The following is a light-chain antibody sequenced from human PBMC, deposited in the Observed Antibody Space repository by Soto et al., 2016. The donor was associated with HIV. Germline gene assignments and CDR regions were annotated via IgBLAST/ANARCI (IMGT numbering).Light chain of an antibody. CDR3: QTWDGHAADVL. CDR1: NLGDKF. CDR2: QDN. Sequence: SYQLTQPSSMSVSPGQTASITCSGDNLGDKFVCWYQQRPGQSPLLIIYQDNRRPSGIPERFSGSNSGNTATLTISGTQAMDEADYYCQTWDGHAADVLFGGGTTLTVL. V-gene: IGLV3-1*01. J-gene: IGLJ2*01.